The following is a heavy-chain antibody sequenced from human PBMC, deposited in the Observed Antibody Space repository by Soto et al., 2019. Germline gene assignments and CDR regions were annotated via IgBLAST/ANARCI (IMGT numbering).Heavy chain of an antibody. Sequence: QITLKESGPTLVKPTQTLTLTCTFSGFSLNTGGLGVGWIRQPPGKALEWLALIYWDGDKRYSPSRQSRHSITKDTSNNLVGLTKTTMDPVDTATYYCVHSRCGGDCRRSYSSHYYDGMDVWGQVTTVTVSS. D-gene: IGHD2-21*02. CDR3: VHSRCGGDCRRSYSSHYYDGMDV. CDR2: IYWDGDK. CDR1: GFSLNTGGLG. V-gene: IGHV2-5*02. J-gene: IGHJ6*02.